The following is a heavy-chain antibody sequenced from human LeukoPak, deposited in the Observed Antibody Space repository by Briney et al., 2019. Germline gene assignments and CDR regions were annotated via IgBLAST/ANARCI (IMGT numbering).Heavy chain of an antibody. V-gene: IGHV3-23*01. D-gene: IGHD4-17*01. CDR2: ISISGGVT. CDR3: AKGGIYGDFGTF. J-gene: IGHJ4*02. CDR1: GFAFYRFA. Sequence: GGSLRLSCAASGFAFYRFALSWVRQAPGKGLEWVSGISISGGVTYYADSVKGRFTISRDNSKSTVYLQMTSLRAEDTAVYYCAKGGIYGDFGTFWGQGTLVAVSP.